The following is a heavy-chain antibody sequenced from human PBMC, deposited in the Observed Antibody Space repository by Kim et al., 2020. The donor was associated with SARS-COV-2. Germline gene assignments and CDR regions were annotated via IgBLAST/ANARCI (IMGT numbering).Heavy chain of an antibody. CDR2: TRNKANSYTT. J-gene: IGHJ6*03. Sequence: GGSLRLSCAASGFTFSDHYMDWVRQAPGKGLEWVGRTRNKANSYTTEYAASVKGRFTISRDDSKNSLYLQMNSLKTEDTAVYYCARALGYCSGGSCPAAGYYMDVWGKGTTVTVSS. V-gene: IGHV3-72*01. CDR3: ARALGYCSGGSCPAAGYYMDV. CDR1: GFTFSDHY. D-gene: IGHD2-15*01.